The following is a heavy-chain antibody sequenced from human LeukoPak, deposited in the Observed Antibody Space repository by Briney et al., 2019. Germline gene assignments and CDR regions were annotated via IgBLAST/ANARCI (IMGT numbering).Heavy chain of an antibody. Sequence: KPSETLSLTCTVSGGSISSYYWSWIRQPPGKGLEWIGYIYYSGSTNYSPSLKSRVTISVDTSKNQFSLKLSSVTAADTAVYYCAALTIKTGRFDPWGQGTLVTVSS. CDR1: GGSISSYY. D-gene: IGHD3-3*01. J-gene: IGHJ5*02. CDR2: IYYSGST. CDR3: AALTIKTGRFDP. V-gene: IGHV4-59*01.